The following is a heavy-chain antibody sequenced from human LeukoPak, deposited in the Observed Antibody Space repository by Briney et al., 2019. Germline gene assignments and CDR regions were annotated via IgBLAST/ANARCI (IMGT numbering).Heavy chain of an antibody. Sequence: ASVKVSCKASGGTFSSYAISWVRQAPGQGLEWMGGIIPIFGTANYAQKFQGRVTITTDESTSTAYMELSSLRSEDTAVYYCARALTYYYDSSGYYYPFDPWGQGTLVTVSS. CDR3: ARALTYYYDSSGYYYPFDP. J-gene: IGHJ5*02. V-gene: IGHV1-69*05. D-gene: IGHD3-22*01. CDR1: GGTFSSYA. CDR2: IIPIFGTA.